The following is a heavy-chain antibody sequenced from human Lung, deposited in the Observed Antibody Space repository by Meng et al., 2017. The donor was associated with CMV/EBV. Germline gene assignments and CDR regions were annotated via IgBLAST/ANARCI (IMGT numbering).Heavy chain of an antibody. D-gene: IGHD6-19*01. V-gene: IGHV3-30-3*01. CDR3: ARGEHRIAVAGSAFDI. Sequence: GGSLELFXAAPWFTFSSYAMHWVRQAPAKGREWVAVISYDGSNKYYADSVKGRFTISRDNSKNTLYLHMNSLRAEDTAVYYCARGEHRIAVAGSAFDIWGQGTMVTVSS. CDR1: WFTFSSYA. J-gene: IGHJ3*02. CDR2: ISYDGSNK.